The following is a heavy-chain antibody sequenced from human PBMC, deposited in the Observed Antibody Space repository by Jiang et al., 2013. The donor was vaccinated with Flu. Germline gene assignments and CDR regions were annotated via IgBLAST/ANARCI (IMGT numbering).Heavy chain of an antibody. CDR1: GYTFTGYY. Sequence: SGAEVKKPGASVKVSCKASGYTFTGYYMHWVRQAPGQGLEWMGWINPNSGGTNYAQKFQGRVTMTRDTSISTAYMELSRLRSDDTAVYYCAHLRAYDSSGEGIDYWGQGTLVTVSS. CDR2: INPNSGGT. D-gene: IGHD3-22*01. J-gene: IGHJ4*02. V-gene: IGHV1-2*02. CDR3: AHLRAYDSSGEGIDY.